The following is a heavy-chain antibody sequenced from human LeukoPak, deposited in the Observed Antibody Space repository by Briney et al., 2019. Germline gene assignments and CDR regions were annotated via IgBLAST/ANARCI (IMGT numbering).Heavy chain of an antibody. CDR2: IIPIFGTA. Sequence: SVKVSCKASGGTFSSYAISWVRQAPGQGLEWMGGIIPIFGTANYAQKFQGRVTITADESTSTAYMELSSLRSEDTAVYYCATRLATDIVVVPAAEGAFDIWGQGTMVTVSS. V-gene: IGHV1-69*13. CDR1: GGTFSSYA. J-gene: IGHJ3*02. D-gene: IGHD2-2*01. CDR3: ATRLATDIVVVPAAEGAFDI.